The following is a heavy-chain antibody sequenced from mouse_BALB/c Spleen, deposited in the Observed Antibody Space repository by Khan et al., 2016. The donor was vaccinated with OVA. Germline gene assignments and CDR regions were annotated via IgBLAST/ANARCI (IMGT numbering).Heavy chain of an antibody. Sequence: EVQLQESGPGLVKPSQSLSLTCTVTGYSITSDYAWNWIRQFPGNKLEWMGYISYRGSTSYNPSLKSRISITRDTSKNPFFLQLNSVTTGDTATYYCARRAYYANWYFDVWGAGTTVTVSS. D-gene: IGHD1-1*02. J-gene: IGHJ1*01. CDR3: ARRAYYANWYFDV. CDR2: ISYRGST. V-gene: IGHV3-2*02. CDR1: GYSITSDYA.